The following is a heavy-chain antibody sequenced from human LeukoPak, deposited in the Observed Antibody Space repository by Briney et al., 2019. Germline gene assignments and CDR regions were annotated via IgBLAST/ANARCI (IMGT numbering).Heavy chain of an antibody. D-gene: IGHD2-8*01. V-gene: IGHV4-34*01. Sequence: SETLFLTCTVYGGSFSGYYWTWIRQPPGKGLEWIAEIAQSGRTNYSPSLESRLTLSVDTSKNQFSLKLSSVTAADTAVYYCARGSVLMGYASFDYWGQGALVTVSS. CDR3: ARGSVLMGYASFDY. J-gene: IGHJ4*02. CDR2: IAQSGRT. CDR1: GGSFSGYY.